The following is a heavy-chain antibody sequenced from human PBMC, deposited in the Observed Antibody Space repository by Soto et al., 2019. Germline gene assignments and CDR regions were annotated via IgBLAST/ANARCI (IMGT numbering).Heavy chain of an antibody. CDR3: ARSPDSSGYYPRWYYYGMDV. V-gene: IGHV3-48*01. CDR2: ISSSVITI. J-gene: IGHJ6*02. D-gene: IGHD3-22*01. CDR1: GFTFRSYS. Sequence: GGSLRLSCAASGFTFRSYSMNWVRQAPGKGLEWVSYISSSVITIYYADSVRGRFTISRDNAKNSLYLQMNSLRAEDTAVYYCARSPDSSGYYPRWYYYGMDVWGQGTTVTVSS.